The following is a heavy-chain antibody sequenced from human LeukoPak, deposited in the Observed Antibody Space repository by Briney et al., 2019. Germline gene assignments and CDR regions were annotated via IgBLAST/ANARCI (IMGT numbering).Heavy chain of an antibody. CDR3: ARDSSLKENAFDI. Sequence: ASVKVSCKASGYTFTGHYMHWVRQAPGQGLEWMGWINPNSGGTNYAQKFQGRVTMTRNTSISTAYMELSRLRSDDTAVYYCARDSSLKENAFDIWGQGTMVTVSS. CDR2: INPNSGGT. J-gene: IGHJ3*02. V-gene: IGHV1-2*02. CDR1: GYTFTGHY.